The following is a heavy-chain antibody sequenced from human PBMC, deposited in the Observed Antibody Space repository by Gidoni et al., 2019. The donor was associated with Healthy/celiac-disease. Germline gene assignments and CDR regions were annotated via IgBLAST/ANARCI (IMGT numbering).Heavy chain of an antibody. CDR2: IYNSGST. Sequence: QVQLQESGPGLVKPSQTLSLTCTVSGGSISSGGYYWRWIRQHPGKGLELIGYIYNSGSTYYNPSRKSRVTISVDTSKNQFSLKLSSVTAAESAVYYCARGSSYYDSSGQTPFDYWGQGTLVTVSS. CDR3: ARGSSYYDSSGQTPFDY. CDR1: GGSISSGGYY. D-gene: IGHD3-22*01. J-gene: IGHJ4*02. V-gene: IGHV4-31*03.